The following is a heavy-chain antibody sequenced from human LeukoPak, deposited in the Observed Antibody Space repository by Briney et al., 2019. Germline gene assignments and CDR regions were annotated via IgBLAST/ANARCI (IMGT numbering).Heavy chain of an antibody. CDR1: GFTFSSYA. J-gene: IGHJ6*02. V-gene: IGHV3-30-3*01. CDR3: VIMYYYDSSGSENYYYYGMDV. D-gene: IGHD3-22*01. CDR2: ISYDGSNK. Sequence: PGKSLRLSCAASGFTFSSYAMHWVRQAPGKGLEWVAVISYDGSNKYYADSVKGRFTISRDNSKNTLYLQMNSLRAEDTAVYYCVIMYYYDSSGSENYYYYGMDVWGQGTTVTVSS.